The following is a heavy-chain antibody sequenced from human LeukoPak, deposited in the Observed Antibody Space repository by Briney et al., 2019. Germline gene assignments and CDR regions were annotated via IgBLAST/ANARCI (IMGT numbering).Heavy chain of an antibody. CDR1: GGSISSYY. CDR3: ARGDTAMVRKGRYYFDY. CDR2: IYYSGST. J-gene: IGHJ4*02. D-gene: IGHD5-18*01. Sequence: PSETLSLTCTVSGGSISSYYWSWIRQPPGKGLEWIGYIYYSGSTNYNPSLKSRVTISVDTSKNQFSLKLSSVTAADTAVYYCARGDTAMVRKGRYYFDYWGQGTLVTVSS. V-gene: IGHV4-59*01.